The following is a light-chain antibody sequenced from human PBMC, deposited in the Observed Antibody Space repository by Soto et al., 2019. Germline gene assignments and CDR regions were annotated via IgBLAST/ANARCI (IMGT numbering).Light chain of an antibody. CDR3: QQTNTFPRT. V-gene: IGKV1-12*01. CDR2: DAS. Sequence: DIQVTKSASNLSASGGDGFAISCRCGQSISSWFAWYQQKPGKAPKLLIYDASSLQTGVPSRFSGSGSGTDFTLTINSLQPEDFATYYCQQTNTFPRTFGQGTKVDIK. J-gene: IGKJ1*01. CDR1: QSISSW.